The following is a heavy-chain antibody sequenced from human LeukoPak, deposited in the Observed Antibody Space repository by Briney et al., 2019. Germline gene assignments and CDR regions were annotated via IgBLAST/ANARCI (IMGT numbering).Heavy chain of an antibody. V-gene: IGHV1-69*05. J-gene: IGHJ6*03. CDR3: ARDRFVVVPAAIEYYYYYMDV. D-gene: IGHD2-2*01. CDR2: IIPIFGTA. CDR1: GGTFSSYA. Sequence: ASVKVSCKASGGTFSSYAISWVRQAPGQGLERMGGIIPIFGTANYAQKFQGRVTITTDESTSTAYMELSSLRSEDTAVYYCARDRFVVVPAAIEYYYYYMDVWGKGTTVTVSS.